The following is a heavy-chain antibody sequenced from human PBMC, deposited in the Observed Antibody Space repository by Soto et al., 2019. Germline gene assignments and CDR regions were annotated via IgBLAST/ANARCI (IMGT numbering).Heavy chain of an antibody. J-gene: IGHJ6*03. D-gene: IGHD2-8*01. V-gene: IGHV1-18*01. CDR3: ARAAIYCTNGGCYWADYYYYYMDV. CDR1: GYTFTSYG. Sequence: ASVKVSCKASGYTFTSYGISWVRQAPGQGLEWMGWISAYNGNTNYAQKLQGRVTMTTDTSTSTAYMELRSLRSDDTAVYYCARAAIYCTNGGCYWADYYYYYMDVWGKRTKVTVSS. CDR2: ISAYNGNT.